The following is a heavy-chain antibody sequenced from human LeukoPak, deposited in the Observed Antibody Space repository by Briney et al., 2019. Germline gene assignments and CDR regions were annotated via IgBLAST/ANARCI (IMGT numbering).Heavy chain of an antibody. CDR2: IIPIFGTA. J-gene: IGHJ4*02. V-gene: IGHV1-69*13. CDR1: GYTFPTSG. CDR3: ARDLNDLGSVVADKEDY. Sequence: SVKVSCKASGYTFPTSGISWVRQAPGQGLEWMGGIIPIFGTANYAQKFQGRVTITADESTSTAYMELGSLRSEDTAVYYCARDLNDLGSVVADKEDYWGQGTLVTVSS. D-gene: IGHD3-22*01.